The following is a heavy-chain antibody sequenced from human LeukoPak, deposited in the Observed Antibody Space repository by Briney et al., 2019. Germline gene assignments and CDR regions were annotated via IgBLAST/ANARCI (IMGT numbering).Heavy chain of an antibody. Sequence: SETLSLTCAVSGYSICSGYHWGWIRQSPGKGLEWIGFMYHSGSTYYDPSLKSRVTISVDTSKNQFSLKLSSVTAADTAVYYCARTHHCGGDCSAPFDYWGQGTLVTVSS. V-gene: IGHV4-38-2*01. CDR1: GYSICSGYH. CDR3: ARTHHCGGDCSAPFDY. D-gene: IGHD2-21*01. CDR2: MYHSGST. J-gene: IGHJ4*02.